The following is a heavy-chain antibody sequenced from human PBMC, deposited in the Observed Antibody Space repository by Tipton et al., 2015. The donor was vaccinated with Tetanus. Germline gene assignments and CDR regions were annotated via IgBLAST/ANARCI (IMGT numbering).Heavy chain of an antibody. CDR2: ISGSSNYI. CDR3: ARVHTPGLLGRYPLDY. J-gene: IGHJ4*02. Sequence: LSLTCAASGFTFNDYSMNWVRQAPGKGLEWVSSISGSSNYINYADSVKGRFTISRANARNSLYLQMNSLRGDDTGVYFCARVHTPGLLGRYPLDYWGQGTLVTVSS. CDR1: GFTFNDYS. D-gene: IGHD3-9*01. V-gene: IGHV3-21*01.